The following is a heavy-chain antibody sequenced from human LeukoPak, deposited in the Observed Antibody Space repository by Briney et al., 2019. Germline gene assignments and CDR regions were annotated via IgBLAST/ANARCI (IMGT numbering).Heavy chain of an antibody. CDR1: GYSFTNYA. Sequence: GASVRVSSTGSGYSFTNYAINCGRQAPGQGVERMGWINTNTGNPTYTQGFTGRFVFSLDTSVSTAYLQISSLKAEDTAVYYCARDARRRQLTYYYYYYYMDVWGKGTTVTVSS. V-gene: IGHV7-4-1*02. CDR2: INTNTGNP. CDR3: ARDARRRQLTYYYYYYYMDV. J-gene: IGHJ6*03. D-gene: IGHD6-13*01.